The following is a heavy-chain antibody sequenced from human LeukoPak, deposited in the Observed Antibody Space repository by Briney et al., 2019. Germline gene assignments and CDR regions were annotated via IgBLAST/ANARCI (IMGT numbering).Heavy chain of an antibody. Sequence: GGSLRLSCAASGFTFSLFAMHWVRQAPGKGLEWVSAISGSGGATYHADADSVKGRFTISRDNSKNALYLEINNLRAEDTAVYYCAKDGYNYDSSGHFDYWGQGTPVTVSS. CDR1: GFTFSLFA. J-gene: IGHJ4*02. D-gene: IGHD3-22*01. V-gene: IGHV3-23*01. CDR3: AKDGYNYDSSGHFDY. CDR2: ISGSGGAT.